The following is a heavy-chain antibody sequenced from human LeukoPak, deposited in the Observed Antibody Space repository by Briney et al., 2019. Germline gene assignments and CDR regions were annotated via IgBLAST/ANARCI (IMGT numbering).Heavy chain of an antibody. CDR1: GGSISSYY. D-gene: IGHD2-2*01. CDR2: IYSSGST. Sequence: SETLSLTCTVSGGSISSYYWSWIRQPAGKGLEWIGRIYSSGSTNYNPSLKSRVTMSVDTSKNHFSLKLSSVTAADMAVYYCARGQYHLLYWYFDLWGRGTLVTVSS. CDR3: ARGQYHLLYWYFDL. V-gene: IGHV4-4*07. J-gene: IGHJ2*01.